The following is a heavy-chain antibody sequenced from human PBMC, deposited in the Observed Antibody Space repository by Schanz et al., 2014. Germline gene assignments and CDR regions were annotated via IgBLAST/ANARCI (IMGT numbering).Heavy chain of an antibody. J-gene: IGHJ3*02. CDR2: INTANGNA. Sequence: QVQVVQSGAELKKPGASVKVSCKASGYTFSSHGIHWLRQAPGQSLEWMGWINTANGNAKYSANCQARDTITRDASATTAYMELTNLRSEDSAVYYCARDLPYCDGGKCYSDGFDIWGQGTLVTISS. CDR3: ARDLPYCDGGKCYSDGFDI. D-gene: IGHD2-21*01. CDR1: GYTFSSHG. V-gene: IGHV1-3*04.